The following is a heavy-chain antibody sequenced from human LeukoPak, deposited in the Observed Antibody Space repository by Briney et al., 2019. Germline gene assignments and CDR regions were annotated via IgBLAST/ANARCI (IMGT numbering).Heavy chain of an antibody. Sequence: SETLSLTCAVYDGSFSGYYWSWIRQPPGKGLEWIGSICYSGSTYYNPSLKSRVTISVDTSKNQLSLKLSSVTAADTAVYYCARVGGGSRSGAFDIWGQGTMVTVSS. CDR1: DGSFSGYY. V-gene: IGHV4-34*01. J-gene: IGHJ3*02. D-gene: IGHD2-15*01. CDR3: ARVGGGSRSGAFDI. CDR2: ICYSGST.